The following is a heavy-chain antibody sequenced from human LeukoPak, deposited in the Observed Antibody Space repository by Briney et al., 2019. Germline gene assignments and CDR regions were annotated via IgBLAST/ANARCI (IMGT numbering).Heavy chain of an antibody. Sequence: ASVKVSCKVSGYTLTELSMHWVRQAPGKGLEWMGGFDPEDGETIYAQKFQGRVTMTEDTSTDTAYMELSSLRSEDTAVYYCATVKGSSFYMDVWGKGTTVTASS. J-gene: IGHJ6*03. CDR3: ATVKGSSFYMDV. CDR1: GYTLTELS. D-gene: IGHD6-13*01. CDR2: FDPEDGET. V-gene: IGHV1-24*01.